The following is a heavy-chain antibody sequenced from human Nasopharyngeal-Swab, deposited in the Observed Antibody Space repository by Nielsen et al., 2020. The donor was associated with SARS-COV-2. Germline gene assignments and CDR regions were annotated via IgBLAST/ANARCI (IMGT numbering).Heavy chain of an antibody. J-gene: IGHJ3*02. CDR2: ISYDGSNK. D-gene: IGHD3-9*01. Sequence: GESLKISCAASGFTFSSYAIHWVRQAPGKGLEWVAVISYDGSNKYYADSVKGRFTISRDNSKNTLYLQMNSLRAEDTAVYYCARGARPYLRYLDWLSRAAFDIWGQGTMVTVSS. CDR1: GFTFSSYA. V-gene: IGHV3-30-3*01. CDR3: ARGARPYLRYLDWLSRAAFDI.